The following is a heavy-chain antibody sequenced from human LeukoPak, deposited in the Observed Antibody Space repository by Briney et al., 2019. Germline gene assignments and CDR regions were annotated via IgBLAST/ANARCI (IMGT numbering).Heavy chain of an antibody. J-gene: IGHJ4*02. Sequence: GGSLRLSCAVSGLTFSSYGMHWVRQAPGKGLEWVAFISLDGSSKNYADFVKGRFTISRDNSENTLYLQMNSLRAEDTAVLYCATNWNDSGFWFYWGQGTLVTVSS. CDR1: GLTFSSYG. V-gene: IGHV3-30*03. CDR3: ATNWNDSGFWFY. CDR2: ISLDGSSK. D-gene: IGHD1-1*01.